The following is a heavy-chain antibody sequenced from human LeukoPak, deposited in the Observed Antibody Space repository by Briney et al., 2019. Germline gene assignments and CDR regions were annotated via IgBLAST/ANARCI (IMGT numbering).Heavy chain of an antibody. CDR2: IYYSGST. CDR3: ARCDGADCYQIRDY. D-gene: IGHD2-21*02. Sequence: SETLSLTCTVSGGSISSYYWSWIRQPPGKGLEWIGYIYYSGSTNYNPSLKSRVTISVDTSKNQFSLKLSSVTAADTAVYYCARCDGADCYQIRDYWGQGTLVTVSS. CDR1: GGSISSYY. J-gene: IGHJ4*02. V-gene: IGHV4-59*01.